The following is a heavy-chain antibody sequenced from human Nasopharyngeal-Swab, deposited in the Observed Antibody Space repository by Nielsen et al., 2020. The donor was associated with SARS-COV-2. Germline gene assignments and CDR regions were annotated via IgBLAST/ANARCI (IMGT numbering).Heavy chain of an antibody. CDR2: IYHSGST. V-gene: IGHV4-4*02. J-gene: IGHJ6*03. Sequence: VRQAPGKGLEGNGEIYHSGSTNYNPSLKSRVTISVDNSKNQYSLSLSSVTAADTAVYYCASLLTYYDFWSGYLNYYYMDVWGKGTTVTVSS. D-gene: IGHD3-3*01. CDR3: ASLLTYYDFWSGYLNYYYMDV.